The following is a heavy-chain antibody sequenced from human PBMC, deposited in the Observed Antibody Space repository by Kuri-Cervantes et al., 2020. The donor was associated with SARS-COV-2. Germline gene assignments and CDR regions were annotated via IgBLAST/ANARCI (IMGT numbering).Heavy chain of an antibody. CDR3: ARQVTIPTRFDY. CDR2: IYHSGST. V-gene: IGHV4-38-2*01. CDR1: CYSISSGYY. J-gene: IGHJ4*02. D-gene: IGHD4-17*01. Sequence: SQTLSLTFAVSCYSISSGYYWGWIRQPPGKGLEWIGSIYHSGSTYYNPSLKSRVTISVYTSKNQFSLKLSSVTAADTAVYYCARQVTIPTRFDYWGQGTLVTVSS.